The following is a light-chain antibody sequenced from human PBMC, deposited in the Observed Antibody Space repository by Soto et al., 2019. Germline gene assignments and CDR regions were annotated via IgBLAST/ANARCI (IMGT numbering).Light chain of an antibody. CDR1: SSDVGGYNY. Sequence: QSVLTQPASVSGSPGQSITISCTGTSSDVGGYNYVSWYQQHPGKAPKLMIYEVSNRPSGVSNRFSGSKSGHTASLTISGLQSQEQAHYFSTSYTRSTTLDVFGTGTKVTV. CDR2: EVS. V-gene: IGLV2-14*01. CDR3: TSYTRSTTLDV. J-gene: IGLJ1*01.